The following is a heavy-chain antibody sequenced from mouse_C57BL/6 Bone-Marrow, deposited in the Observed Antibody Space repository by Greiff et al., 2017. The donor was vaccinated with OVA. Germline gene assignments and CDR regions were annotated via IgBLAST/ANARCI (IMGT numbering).Heavy chain of an antibody. CDR3: ARERGIGCYFDV. D-gene: IGHD2-14*01. J-gene: IGHJ1*01. CDR1: GFTFSSYA. CDR2: ISDGGSYN. Sequence: EVKLVESGGGLVKPGGSLKLSCADSGFTFSSYAMSWVRQTPEKRLEWVATISDGGSYNYYPDNVKGRFTISRDNAKTILYLQMSHLKSEDTAMYYCARERGIGCYFDVWGPGTTVTVSS. V-gene: IGHV5-4*01.